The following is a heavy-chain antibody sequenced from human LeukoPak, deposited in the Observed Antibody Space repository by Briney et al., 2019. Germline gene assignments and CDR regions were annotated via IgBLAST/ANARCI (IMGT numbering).Heavy chain of an antibody. D-gene: IGHD7-27*01. J-gene: IGHJ4*02. Sequence: SETLSLTCTVSGASMRTHYWSWIRQPPGEGLEWIGYFSYSGSTNYNPSQKSRVTLSVDTSTNQFSLKLNSMTAADTAVYYCARGERLGPDYWGQGTLVTVSS. CDR1: GASMRTHY. CDR2: FSYSGST. CDR3: ARGERLGPDY. V-gene: IGHV4-59*11.